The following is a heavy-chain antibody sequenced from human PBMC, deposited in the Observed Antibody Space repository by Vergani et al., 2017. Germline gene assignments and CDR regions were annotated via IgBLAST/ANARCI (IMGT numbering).Heavy chain of an antibody. CDR2: IYTSGST. V-gene: IGHV4-61*02. Sequence: QVQLQESGPGLVKPSQTLSLTCTVSGGSISSGSYYWSWIRQPAGRGLEWIGRIYTSGSTNYTPSLQSRVTISVDTSKNQFSLKLSSVTAADTAVYYCTRQPQEGASGPPSVPTWGQGISVIVSS. CDR3: TRQPQEGASGPPSVPT. J-gene: IGHJ4*02. CDR1: GGSISSGSYY. D-gene: IGHD5-12*01.